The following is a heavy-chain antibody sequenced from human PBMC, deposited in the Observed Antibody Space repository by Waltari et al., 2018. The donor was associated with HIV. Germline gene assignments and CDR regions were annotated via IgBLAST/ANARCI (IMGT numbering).Heavy chain of an antibody. J-gene: IGHJ4*02. Sequence: EVQLVESGGGLVKPGGSLRLSCAASGFPFRTYNMNWVRQAPGKGLEWFSSISSVGSYIYYPDSFKGRFTISRDNAKNSLYLQMNSLRAEDTAVYYCAGGGYDYAWGTYRPFDYWGQGTLVTVSS. D-gene: IGHD3-16*02. CDR2: ISSVGSYI. CDR3: AGGGYDYAWGTYRPFDY. CDR1: GFPFRTYN. V-gene: IGHV3-21*03.